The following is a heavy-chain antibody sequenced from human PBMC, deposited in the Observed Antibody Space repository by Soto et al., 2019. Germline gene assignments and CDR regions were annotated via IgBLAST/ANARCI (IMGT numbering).Heavy chain of an antibody. J-gene: IGHJ4*02. CDR3: AKRSLRRLRFVETH. Sequence: QVQLQESGPGLVKPSGTLSLTCAVSSDSMTNTNWWSWVRQPPGKGLEWIGEIYHSGSTNYNPSLRSRVTMSVDKSKNQFSLYLTSVTAADTAVYYCAKRSLRRLRFVETHWGQGNLVTVSS. CDR2: IYHSGST. V-gene: IGHV4-4*02. D-gene: IGHD3-3*01. CDR1: SDSMTNTNW.